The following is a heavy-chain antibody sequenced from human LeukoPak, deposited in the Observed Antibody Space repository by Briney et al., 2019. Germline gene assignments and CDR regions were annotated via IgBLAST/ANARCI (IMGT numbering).Heavy chain of an antibody. CDR3: ARARRYCSGGSCSVFDY. J-gene: IGHJ4*02. D-gene: IGHD2-15*01. CDR1: GGSISSGGYS. CDR2: TYHSGST. Sequence: PSETLSLTCAVSGGSISSGGYSWSWIRQPPGKGLEWIGYTYHSGSTYYNPSLKSRVTISVDRSKNQFSLKLSSVTAADTAVYHCARARRYCSGGSCSVFDYWGQGTLVTVSS. V-gene: IGHV4-30-2*01.